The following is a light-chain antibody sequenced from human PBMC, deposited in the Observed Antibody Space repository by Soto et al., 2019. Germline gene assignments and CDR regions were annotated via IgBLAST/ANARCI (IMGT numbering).Light chain of an antibody. CDR2: DVS. CDR3: SSYSSSSSVV. CDR1: SSDVGGYNY. Sequence: QSALTQPASVSGSPGQSITISCTGTSSDVGGYNYVSWYQQHPGKAPELMIFDVSNRPSGVSNRFSGSKSANTASLTISGLQAEDEADYYCSSYSSSSSVVFGGGTQLTVL. J-gene: IGLJ2*01. V-gene: IGLV2-14*03.